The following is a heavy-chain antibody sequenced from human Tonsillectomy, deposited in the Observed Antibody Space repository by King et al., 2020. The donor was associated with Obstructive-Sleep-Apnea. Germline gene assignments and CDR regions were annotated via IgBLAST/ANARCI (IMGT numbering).Heavy chain of an antibody. CDR3: ARGSGAAAVNWFDP. Sequence: VQLQQWGAGLLKPSETLSLTCAVYVGSFSDYYWSCIRQPPGKGLEWIGEINHSGSANYNPSLKRGVTIAVDTSKSQFSLELRSVTAADTAVYYCARGSGAAAVNWFDPWGQGTLVAVSS. V-gene: IGHV4-34*01. CDR2: INHSGSA. D-gene: IGHD6-13*01. CDR1: VGSFSDYY. J-gene: IGHJ5*02.